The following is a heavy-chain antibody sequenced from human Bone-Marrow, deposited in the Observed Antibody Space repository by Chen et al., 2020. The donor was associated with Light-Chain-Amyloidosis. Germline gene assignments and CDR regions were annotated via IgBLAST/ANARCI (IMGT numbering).Heavy chain of an antibody. CDR2: IYYSGST. Sequence: QLQLQESGPGLVKPSETLSLTCTVSGGPISSSSYYWGWIRQPPGKGLEWIGSIYYSGSTYNDPSLKSRVTISVDTSKNQFSLKLSSVTAADTAVYYCARSLLGYCSSTSCRSFDYWGQGTLVTVSS. D-gene: IGHD2-2*01. CDR1: GGPISSSSYY. CDR3: ARSLLGYCSSTSCRSFDY. V-gene: IGHV4-39*01. J-gene: IGHJ4*02.